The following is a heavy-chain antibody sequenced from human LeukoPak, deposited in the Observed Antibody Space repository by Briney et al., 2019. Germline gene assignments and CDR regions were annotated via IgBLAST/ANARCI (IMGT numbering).Heavy chain of an antibody. CDR3: ARDLIAVAGTFDY. CDR1: GYSISSGYY. CDR2: IYHSGST. V-gene: IGHV4-38-2*02. D-gene: IGHD6-19*01. Sequence: SETLSLTCTVSGYSISSGYYWGWIRQPPGKGLEWIGSIYHSGSTYYNPSLKSRVTISVDTSKNQFSLKLSSVTAADTAVYYCARDLIAVAGTFDYWGQGTLVTVSS. J-gene: IGHJ4*02.